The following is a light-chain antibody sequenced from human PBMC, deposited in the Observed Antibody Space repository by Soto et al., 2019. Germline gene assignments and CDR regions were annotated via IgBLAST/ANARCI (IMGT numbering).Light chain of an antibody. V-gene: IGKV3D-20*02. CDR1: QSVSSSS. J-gene: IGKJ1*01. CDR2: GAS. CDR3: QQRSNWPPT. Sequence: EIVLTQSPDTLSLSPGERATLSCRASQSVSSSSLAWYQQKPGQAPRLLIYGASSRATGIPDRFSGSGSGTDFTLTISSLEPEDFAVYYCQQRSNWPPTFGRGTKVDIK.